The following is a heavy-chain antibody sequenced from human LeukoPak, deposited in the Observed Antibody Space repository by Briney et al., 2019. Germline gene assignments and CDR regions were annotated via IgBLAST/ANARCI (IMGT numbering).Heavy chain of an antibody. J-gene: IGHJ4*02. CDR2: IYSSGST. Sequence: PSETLSLTCSVSGASISSGSNYWGWIRQPPGKTLEWIGSIYSSGSTYYNPSLKSRVIIIIDTPKNHFSLTLSSVTAADTAVYYCARAPYCSGGSCYAGVDYFDYWGQGTLVTVSS. CDR3: ARAPYCSGGSCYAGVDYFDY. D-gene: IGHD2-15*01. V-gene: IGHV4-39*07. CDR1: GASISSGSNY.